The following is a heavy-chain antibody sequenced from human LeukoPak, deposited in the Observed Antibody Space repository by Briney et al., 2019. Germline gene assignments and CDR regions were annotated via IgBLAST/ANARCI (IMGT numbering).Heavy chain of an antibody. CDR3: ARVGGAAMVGYYFDY. D-gene: IGHD5-18*01. J-gene: IGHJ4*02. V-gene: IGHV4-34*01. CDR2: INHSGST. CDR1: GGSFSGYY. Sequence: SETLSLTCAVYGGSFSGYYWSWIRQPPGKGLEWIGEINHSGSTNYNPSLKSRVTISVDTSKNQFSLKLSSVTAADTAVYYCARVGGAAMVGYYFDYWGQGTLVTVSS.